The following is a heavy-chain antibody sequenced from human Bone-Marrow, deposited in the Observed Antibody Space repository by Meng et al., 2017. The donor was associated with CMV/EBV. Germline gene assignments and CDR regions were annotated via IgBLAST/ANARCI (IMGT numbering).Heavy chain of an antibody. CDR2: ISWNSGSI. CDR3: ARDLSASR. CDR1: GFTFDDYA. J-gene: IGHJ4*02. V-gene: IGHV3-9*01. Sequence: SLKISCAASGFTFDDYAMHWVRQAPGKGLEWVSGISWNSGSIGYADSVKGRFTISRDNAKNSLYLQMNSLRAEDTAVYYCARDLSASRWGQGTLVTVSS.